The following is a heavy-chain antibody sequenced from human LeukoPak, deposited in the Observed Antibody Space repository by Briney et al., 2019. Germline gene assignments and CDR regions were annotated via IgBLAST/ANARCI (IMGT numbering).Heavy chain of an antibody. CDR2: ISYNDAGT. CDR1: GFTFNNFA. J-gene: IGHJ3*02. V-gene: IGHV3-23*01. Sequence: PGGSLRLSCAASGFTFNNFAMNWVRQAPGKGLEWVSTISYNDAGTYYADSVNVRFTISRDNSKNTLFLQMSGLRADDTAIYYCSRRKDGWAAFDIWGQGTMVTVS. CDR3: SRRKDGWAAFDI. D-gene: IGHD5-24*01.